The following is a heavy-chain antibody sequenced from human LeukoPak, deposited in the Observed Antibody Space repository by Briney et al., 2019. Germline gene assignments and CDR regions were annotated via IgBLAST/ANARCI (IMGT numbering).Heavy chain of an antibody. V-gene: IGHV3-21*01. D-gene: IGHD1-26*01. CDR3: ARDRWEPDY. CDR2: ISSSSNYI. Sequence: GGSLRLSCGASGFTFSNYKMNWVRQAPGKGLEWVSAISSSSNYIYYADSVKGRFTISRDNAENSLYLQMNSLRAEDTAVYYCARDRWEPDYWGQGTLVTVSS. J-gene: IGHJ4*02. CDR1: GFTFSNYK.